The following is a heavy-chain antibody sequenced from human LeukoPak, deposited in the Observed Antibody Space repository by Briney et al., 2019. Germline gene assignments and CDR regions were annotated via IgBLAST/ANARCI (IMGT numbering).Heavy chain of an antibody. D-gene: IGHD2-21*02. CDR3: VKHRRVTAQFAF. J-gene: IGHJ4*02. CDR1: GGSISNYY. Sequence: SETLSLTCTVSGGSISNYYWSWIRQSPEKGLEWIGFVYSSGSTNYNPSLKSRVTMSVDTSKNKFSLNLTSVTAADMAVYYCVKHRRVTAQFAFWGQGTLVTVSS. V-gene: IGHV4-59*08. CDR2: VYSSGST.